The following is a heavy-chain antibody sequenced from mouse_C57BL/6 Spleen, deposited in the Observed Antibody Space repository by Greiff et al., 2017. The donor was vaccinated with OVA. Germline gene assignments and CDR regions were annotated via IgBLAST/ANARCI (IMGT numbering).Heavy chain of an antibody. J-gene: IGHJ3*01. Sequence: VQLQQSGPGLVKPSQSLSLTCSVTGYSITSGYYWFWIRQPPGNIQEWRGYISYDGSTNYNPSFKNRIPITRDTSQNQVFLKLNYGTTGDTATYYCARARSSPAQAPFAYWGQGTLVTVSA. CDR1: GYSITSGYY. D-gene: IGHD3-2*02. V-gene: IGHV3-6*01. CDR3: ARARSSPAQAPFAY. CDR2: ISYDGST.